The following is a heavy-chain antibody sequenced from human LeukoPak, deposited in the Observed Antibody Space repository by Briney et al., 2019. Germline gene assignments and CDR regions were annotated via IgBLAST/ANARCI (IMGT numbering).Heavy chain of an antibody. Sequence: SQALSLTCAISGDSVSSNNAAWNWIRQSPSRGLEWLGRTYHRSTWYDDYVVSVRSRLTITPDISKNQVSLQLSSVTPEDTAVYCCTREVAGTGGFDYWGQGITVTVSS. J-gene: IGHJ4*02. D-gene: IGHD6-13*01. CDR3: TREVAGTGGFDY. CDR1: GDSVSSNNAA. V-gene: IGHV6-1*01. CDR2: TYHRSTWYD.